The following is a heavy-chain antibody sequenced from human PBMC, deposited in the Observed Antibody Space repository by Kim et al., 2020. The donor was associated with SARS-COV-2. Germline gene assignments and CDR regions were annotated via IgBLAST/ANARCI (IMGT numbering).Heavy chain of an antibody. J-gene: IGHJ5*02. CDR2: IYYSGST. CDR3: ARPPRSYYVGGWFDP. Sequence: SETLSLTCTVSGGSISSSSYYWGWIRQPPGKGLEWIGSIYYSGSTYYNPSLKSRVTISVDTSKNQFSLKLSSVTAADTAVYYCARPPRSYYVGGWFDPWGQGTLVTVSS. CDR1: GGSISSSSYY. V-gene: IGHV4-39*01. D-gene: IGHD1-26*01.